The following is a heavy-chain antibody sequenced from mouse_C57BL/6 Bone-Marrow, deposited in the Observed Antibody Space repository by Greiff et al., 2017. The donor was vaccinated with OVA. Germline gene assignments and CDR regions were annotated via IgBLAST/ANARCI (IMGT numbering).Heavy chain of an antibody. CDR3: GAPTVDGY. Sequence: VQLKQSGAELVRPGASVKLSCTASGFNIKDDYMHWVKQRPEQGLEWIGWIDPETGDTEYASKFQGKATITADTSSNTAYLQLSSLTSEDTAVYYCGAPTVDGYWGQGTTLTVSS. CDR1: GFNIKDDY. V-gene: IGHV14-4*01. D-gene: IGHD1-1*01. J-gene: IGHJ2*01. CDR2: IDPETGDT.